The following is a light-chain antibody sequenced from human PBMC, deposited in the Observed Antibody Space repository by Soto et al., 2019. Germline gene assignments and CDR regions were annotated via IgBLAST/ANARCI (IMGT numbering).Light chain of an antibody. Sequence: DVQMTQSPSTLSACVGDRVTITCRASQNVNIWLAWYQQKPGRAPNLLIHKASTLETGVPSRFSGSGSGTEFTLSISSLQPDDFATYYCHQYDSAPLTFGGGTKVEIK. CDR2: KAS. J-gene: IGKJ4*01. CDR1: QNVNIW. CDR3: HQYDSAPLT. V-gene: IGKV1-5*03.